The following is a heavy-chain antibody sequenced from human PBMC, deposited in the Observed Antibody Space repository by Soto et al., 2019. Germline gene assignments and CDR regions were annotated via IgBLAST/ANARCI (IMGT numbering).Heavy chain of an antibody. Sequence: PGGSLRLSCAASGFTFSSYGMHWVRQAPGKGLEWVAVIWYDGSNKYYADSVKGRFTISRDNSKNTLYLQMNSLRAEDTAVYYCAREEGPYGMDVWGQGTTVTVSS. CDR2: IWYDGSNK. J-gene: IGHJ6*02. V-gene: IGHV3-33*01. CDR3: AREEGPYGMDV. CDR1: GFTFSSYG.